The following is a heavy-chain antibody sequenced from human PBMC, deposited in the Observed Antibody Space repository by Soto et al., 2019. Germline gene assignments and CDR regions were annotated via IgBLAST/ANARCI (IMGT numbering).Heavy chain of an antibody. V-gene: IGHV4-59*01. CDR2: ISYSGST. CDR3: AREDPDASVGY. J-gene: IGHJ4*02. CDR1: GGSMSSYY. D-gene: IGHD2-15*01. Sequence: SETLSLTCTVSGGSMSSYYWTWLRQSPGRGLEWIGYISYSGSTYYNPSLKSRVTISADTSKNQFSLRMNSMIAADTAVYYCAREDPDASVGYWGQGTLVTVSS.